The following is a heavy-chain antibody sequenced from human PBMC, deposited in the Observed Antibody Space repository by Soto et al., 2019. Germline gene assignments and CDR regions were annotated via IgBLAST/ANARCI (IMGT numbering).Heavy chain of an antibody. Sequence: ASVKVSCKASGGTFSSYAISWVRQAPRQGLEWMGGIIPIFGTANYAQKFQGRVTITADKSTSTAYMELSSLRSEDTAVYYCARGGSYFAGMDVWGQGTTVTVSS. J-gene: IGHJ6*02. CDR1: GGTFSSYA. D-gene: IGHD1-26*01. CDR2: IIPIFGTA. CDR3: ARGGSYFAGMDV. V-gene: IGHV1-69*06.